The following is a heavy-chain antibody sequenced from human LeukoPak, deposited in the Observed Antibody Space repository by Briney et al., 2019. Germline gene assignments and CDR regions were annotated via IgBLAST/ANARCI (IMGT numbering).Heavy chain of an antibody. CDR3: AKDRGLRDAFDI. D-gene: IGHD3/OR15-3a*01. V-gene: IGHV3-30*02. CDR1: GFTFSSYG. Sequence: TGGSLRLSCAASGFTFSSYGMHWVRQAPGKGLEWVAVIWYGGSNKYYADSVKGRFTISRDNSKNTLYLQMNSLRAEDTAVYYCAKDRGLRDAFDIWGQGTMVTVSS. J-gene: IGHJ3*02. CDR2: IWYGGSNK.